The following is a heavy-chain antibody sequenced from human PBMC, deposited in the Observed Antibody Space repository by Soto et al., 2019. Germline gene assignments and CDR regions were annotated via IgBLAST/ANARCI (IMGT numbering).Heavy chain of an antibody. CDR2: IDPSDSQT. D-gene: IGHD3-22*01. CDR1: GYSFAGYW. Sequence: PGEALKISCKGSGYSFAGYWITWVRQKPGKGLEWMGRIDPSDSQTYYSPSFRGHVTISATKSITTVFLQWSSLRASDTAMYYCARQIYDSDTGPNFQYYFDSWGQGTPVTVSS. J-gene: IGHJ4*02. V-gene: IGHV5-10-1*01. CDR3: ARQIYDSDTGPNFQYYFDS.